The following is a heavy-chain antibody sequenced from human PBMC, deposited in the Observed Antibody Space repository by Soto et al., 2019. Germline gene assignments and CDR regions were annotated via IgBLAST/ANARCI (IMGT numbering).Heavy chain of an antibody. CDR2: IYYSGST. CDR1: GGSISSSSYY. D-gene: IGHD6-19*01. J-gene: IGHJ2*01. CDR3: ARHVYSSGWYNYGYFDL. V-gene: IGHV4-39*01. Sequence: SETLSLTCTVSGGSISSSSYYWGWIRQPPGKGLEWIGSIYYSGSTYYNPSLKSRVTISVDTSKNQFSLKLSSVTAADTAVYYCARHVYSSGWYNYGYFDLWGRGTLVTVSS.